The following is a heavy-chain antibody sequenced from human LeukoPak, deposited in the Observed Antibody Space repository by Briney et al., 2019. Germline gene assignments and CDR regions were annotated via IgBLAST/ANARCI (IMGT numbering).Heavy chain of an antibody. Sequence: SETLSLTCTVSGGSISSYYWSWIRQPPGKGLEWIGYIYYSGSTNYNPPLKSRVTISVDTSKNQFSLKLSSVTAADTAVYYCARGGYYGAFDIWGQGTMVTVSS. J-gene: IGHJ3*02. CDR1: GGSISSYY. V-gene: IGHV4-59*01. CDR3: ARGGYYGAFDI. CDR2: IYYSGST. D-gene: IGHD3-3*01.